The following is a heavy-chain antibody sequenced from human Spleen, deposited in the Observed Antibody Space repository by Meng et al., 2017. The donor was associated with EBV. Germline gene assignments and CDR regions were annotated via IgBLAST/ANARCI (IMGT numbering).Heavy chain of an antibody. CDR3: ARDLSVYASGWY. D-gene: IGHD6-19*01. Sequence: GRVGQSGAEGKKPGAAVKVSVNASGYTFTSYAMHWVRQAPGQRLEWMGWINAGNGNTEYSQKFQGRVTITRDTSASTAYMELSSLRSEDTAVYYCARDLSVYASGWYWGQGTLVTVSS. CDR2: INAGNGNT. J-gene: IGHJ4*02. V-gene: IGHV1-3*01. CDR1: GYTFTSYA.